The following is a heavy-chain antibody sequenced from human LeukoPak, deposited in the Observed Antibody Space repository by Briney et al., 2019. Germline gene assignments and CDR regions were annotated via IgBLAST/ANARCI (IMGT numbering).Heavy chain of an antibody. D-gene: IGHD4-17*01. J-gene: IGHJ3*02. CDR2: INPNSGGT. CDR3: ARAYGDYLAFDI. V-gene: IGHV1-2*02. CDR1: GYTFTGYY. Sequence: ASVKVSCKASGYTFTGYYMHWVRHAPGQGLEWMGWINPNSGGTNYAQKFQGRVTMTRDTSISTAYMELSRLRSDDTAVYYCARAYGDYLAFDIWGQGTMVTVSS.